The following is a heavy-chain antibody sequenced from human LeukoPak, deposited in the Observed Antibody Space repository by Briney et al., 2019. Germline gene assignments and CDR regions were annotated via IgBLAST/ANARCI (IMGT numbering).Heavy chain of an antibody. J-gene: IGHJ4*02. D-gene: IGHD5-12*01. CDR3: ASRRPHSGYPIY. CDR1: GFTFSSYS. CDR2: ISSSSSTI. V-gene: IGHV3-48*01. Sequence: GGSLRLSCAATGFTFSSYSMNWVRQAPGKGLEWVSYISSSSSTIYYADSVKGRFTISRDNAKNSLYLQMNSLRAEDTAVYYCASRRPHSGYPIYWGQGTLVTVSS.